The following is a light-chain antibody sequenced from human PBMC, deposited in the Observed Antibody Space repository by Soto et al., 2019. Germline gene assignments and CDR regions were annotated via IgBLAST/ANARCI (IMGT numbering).Light chain of an antibody. CDR1: QSVSSN. CDR2: GAS. Sequence: EIVMTQSPATLSVSPGERATLSCRASQSVSSNFACYQHKPGQAPRLLIYGASTRATGIPARFSGSGSGTEFTLTISSLQSEDFAVDYCQQYNNWPPLTFGGGTKGEIK. CDR3: QQYNNWPPLT. V-gene: IGKV3-15*01. J-gene: IGKJ4*01.